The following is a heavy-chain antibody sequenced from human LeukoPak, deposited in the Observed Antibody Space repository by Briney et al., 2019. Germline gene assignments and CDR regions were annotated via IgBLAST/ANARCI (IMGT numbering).Heavy chain of an antibody. CDR1: GFTFSSYA. J-gene: IGHJ3*02. CDR2: ISGSGGST. Sequence: GGSLRLSCAASGFTFSSYAMSWVRQAPGKGLEWVSAISGSGGSTYYADSVKGRFTISRDNSKNTLYLQMNSLRAEDTAVYYCATQTSRSRGSSWYGYAFGIWGQGTLVTVSS. CDR3: ATQTSRSRGSSWYGYAFGI. D-gene: IGHD6-13*01. V-gene: IGHV3-23*01.